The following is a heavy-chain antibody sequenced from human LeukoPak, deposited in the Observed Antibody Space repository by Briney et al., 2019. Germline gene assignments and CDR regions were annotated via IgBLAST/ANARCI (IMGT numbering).Heavy chain of an antibody. CDR2: ISGSGGST. J-gene: IGHJ4*02. CDR1: GFTFSSYA. Sequence: GGSLRLSCAASGFTFSSYAMSWVRQAPGKGLEWVSAISGSGGSTYYADSVKGRFTISRDNSKNTQYLQMNSLGAEDTAVYYCAKGNYYYDSSGHPGGDYWGQGTLVTVSS. D-gene: IGHD3-22*01. CDR3: AKGNYYYDSSGHPGGDY. V-gene: IGHV3-23*01.